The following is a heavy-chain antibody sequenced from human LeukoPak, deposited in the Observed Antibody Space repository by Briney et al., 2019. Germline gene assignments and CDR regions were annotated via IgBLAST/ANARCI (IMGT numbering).Heavy chain of an antibody. Sequence: SETLSLTCTVSGGSISSYYWSWLRQPPGKGLEWIGYIYYSGSTNYNPSLKSRVTISVDTSKNQFSLKLSSVTAADTAVYYCARVGGDDFWSGYYTGYYYYYMDVWGKGTTVTVSS. CDR1: GGSISSYY. CDR3: ARVGGDDFWSGYYTGYYYYYMDV. V-gene: IGHV4-59*01. J-gene: IGHJ6*03. CDR2: IYYSGST. D-gene: IGHD3-3*01.